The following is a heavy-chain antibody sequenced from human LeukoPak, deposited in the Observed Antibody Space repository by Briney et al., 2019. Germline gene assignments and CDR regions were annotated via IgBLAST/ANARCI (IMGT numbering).Heavy chain of an antibody. CDR3: ARVGDDSSGYYGY. CDR1: GGSITNYY. Sequence: SETLSLTCTVSGGSITNYYWSWIRQPPGKGLEWIGYIYYSGSTHYNPSLKSRVTISVDTSKNQFSLKLSSATAADTAVYYCARVGDDSSGYYGYWGQGTLVTVSS. V-gene: IGHV4-59*01. CDR2: IYYSGST. D-gene: IGHD3-22*01. J-gene: IGHJ4*02.